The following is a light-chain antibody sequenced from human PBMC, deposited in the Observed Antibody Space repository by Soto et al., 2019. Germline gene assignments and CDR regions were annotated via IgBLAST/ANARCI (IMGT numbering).Light chain of an antibody. Sequence: DIQLTQSPSFLSASVGDRVTITCRASQGISSYLAWYQQKPGKAPNLLIYAASTLQSGVPSRFSGSGSGTEFTLTISSLQPEDFAAYFCQQVTSYPITFGQGTRLEIK. J-gene: IGKJ5*01. CDR2: AAS. CDR1: QGISSY. V-gene: IGKV1-9*01. CDR3: QQVTSYPIT.